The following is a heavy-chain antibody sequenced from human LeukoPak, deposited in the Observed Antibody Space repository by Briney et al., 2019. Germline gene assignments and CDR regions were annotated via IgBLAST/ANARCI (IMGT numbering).Heavy chain of an antibody. CDR3: ATPYSGGYHGLDI. V-gene: IGHV4-39*01. D-gene: IGHD1-26*01. CDR1: GGSISSSRYY. CDR2: IYYSGSI. Sequence: KPWETLSLTCTVSGGSISSSRYYWGWIRQPPGKGLEWIGSIYYSGSIYYNPSLRSRVTISVDTSRNQFSLKLSSVTAADTAVYYCATPYSGGYHGLDIWGQGTMITVSS. J-gene: IGHJ3*02.